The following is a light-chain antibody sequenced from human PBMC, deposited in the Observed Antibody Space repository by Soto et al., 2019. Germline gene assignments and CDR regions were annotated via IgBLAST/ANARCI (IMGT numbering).Light chain of an antibody. J-gene: IGLJ2*01. V-gene: IGLV2-14*01. CDR3: NSYTSSRSLL. CDR1: SSDVGGYKY. CDR2: DVS. Sequence: QSALTQPASMSGSPGQSITISCTGTSSDVGGYKYVSWYQQHPGKAPKLMIYDVSNRPSGVSDRFSGSKSGNTASLTISGLQAEDEADYYCNSYTSSRSLLFGGGTKVTVL.